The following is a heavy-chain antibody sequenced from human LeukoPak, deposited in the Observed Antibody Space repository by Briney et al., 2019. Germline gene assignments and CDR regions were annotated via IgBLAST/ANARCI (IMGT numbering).Heavy chain of an antibody. CDR3: AAQGYYDNSGYYPYYFNY. J-gene: IGHJ4*02. CDR2: ISASGGST. Sequence: GGSLRLSCAASGFTFSDYYVSWIRQAPGKGLEWVSHISASGGSTSYADSVKGRFTISRDNTKNSLFLQMSSLRAEDTAVYYCAAQGYYDNSGYYPYYFNYWGQGTLATVSS. CDR1: GFTFSDYY. V-gene: IGHV3-11*01. D-gene: IGHD3-22*01.